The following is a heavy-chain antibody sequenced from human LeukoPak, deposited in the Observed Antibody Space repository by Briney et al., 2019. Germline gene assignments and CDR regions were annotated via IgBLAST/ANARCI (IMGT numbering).Heavy chain of an antibody. D-gene: IGHD1-26*01. Sequence: ASVKVSCKASGYTFTGYYMHWVRQAPGQGLEWMGWFNPDSGGTNYAQNFQGRVTMTRDTSISTAYMELSSLRSEDTAIYYCARDNSVGDNAWWFDPWGQGTLVTVSS. V-gene: IGHV1-2*02. CDR3: ARDNSVGDNAWWFDP. CDR1: GYTFTGYY. J-gene: IGHJ5*02. CDR2: FNPDSGGT.